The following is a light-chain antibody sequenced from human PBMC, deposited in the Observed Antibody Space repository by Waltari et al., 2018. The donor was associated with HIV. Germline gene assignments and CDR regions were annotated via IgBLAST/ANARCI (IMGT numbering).Light chain of an antibody. CDR1: PSVLHTSNNKNF. J-gene: IGKJ1*01. V-gene: IGKV4-1*01. CDR3: QQYHVTPPT. Sequence: DLVLTQSPDSLAVSLGARATINCKSSPSVLHTSNNKNFLAWYQQKSGQAPKLLIYWASTRESGVPSRFSGSGSGTNFTLTINSLQSEDVAVYYCQQYHVTPPTFGQGT. CDR2: WAS.